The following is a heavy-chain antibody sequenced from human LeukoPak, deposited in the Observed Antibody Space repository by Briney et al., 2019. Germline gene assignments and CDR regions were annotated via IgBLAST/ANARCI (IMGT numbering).Heavy chain of an antibody. J-gene: IGHJ4*02. V-gene: IGHV4-4*07. CDR2: IYTSGST. CDR1: GGSISSYY. D-gene: IGHD2-15*01. Sequence: SETLSLTCTVSGGSISSYYWSWIRQPAGKGLGWIGRIYTSGSTNYNPSLKSRVTMSVDTSKNQFSLKLSSVTAADTAVYYCARECSGGSCYPYYFDYWGQGTLVTVSS. CDR3: ARECSGGSCYPYYFDY.